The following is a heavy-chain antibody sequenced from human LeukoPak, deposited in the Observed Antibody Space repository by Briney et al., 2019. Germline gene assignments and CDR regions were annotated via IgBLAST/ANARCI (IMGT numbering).Heavy chain of an antibody. V-gene: IGHV1-18*01. J-gene: IGHJ2*01. Sequence: ASVKVSCKASGYTFTSYGISWVRQAPGQGLEWMGWISTYNGNTNYAQKLQGRVTLTRDTSTSTAYMELRSLRFDDTAVYYCATDRLSPYDNGDGVGRWDFGLWGRGTLVTVSS. CDR3: ATDRLSPYDNGDGVGRWDFGL. CDR2: ISTYNGNT. CDR1: GYTFTSYG. D-gene: IGHD4-17*01.